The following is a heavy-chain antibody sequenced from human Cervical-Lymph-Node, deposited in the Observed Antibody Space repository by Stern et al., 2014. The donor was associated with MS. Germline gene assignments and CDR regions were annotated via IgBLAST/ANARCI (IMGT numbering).Heavy chain of an antibody. CDR3: TRDRGIMGTTTGDY. CDR2: ISVSNGNI. V-gene: IGHV1-18*01. Sequence: QVQLVQSGAEVKKPGASVKVSCKASGFTFSNYGLSWVRQAPGQGLEWMGWISVSNGNIDSAQKFQGRLTMTTDTSTSSVYMELRSLRSDDTAVYYCTRDRGIMGTTTGDYWGQGTLVSVSS. D-gene: IGHD1-26*01. CDR1: GFTFSNYG. J-gene: IGHJ4*02.